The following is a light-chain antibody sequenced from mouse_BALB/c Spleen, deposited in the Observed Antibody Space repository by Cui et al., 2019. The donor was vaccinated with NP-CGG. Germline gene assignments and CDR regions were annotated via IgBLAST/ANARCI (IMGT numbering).Light chain of an antibody. J-gene: IGLJ1*01. CDR1: TGAVTTSNY. CDR2: GTN. CDR3: ALWYSNHWV. V-gene: IGLV1*01. Sequence: QAVVTQEYALTTSPGETATLTCRSSTGAVTTSNYANWVQEKPDHLFTGLIGGTNNRAPGVPARFSGSLIGDKAALTITGAQTEDEAIYFCALWYSNHWVFGGGTKLTVL.